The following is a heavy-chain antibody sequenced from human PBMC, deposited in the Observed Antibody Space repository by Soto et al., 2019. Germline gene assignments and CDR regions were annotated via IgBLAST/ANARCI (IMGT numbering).Heavy chain of an antibody. CDR1: GYTFTSYG. CDR3: ARVKGAVVAATSINWFDP. Sequence: QVQLVQSGAEVKKPGASVKVSCKASGYTFTSYGISWVRQAPGKGLEWMGWISAYNGNTNYAQKLQGRVTMTTDTSTSTAYMELRSLRSDDTAVYYCARVKGAVVAATSINWFDPWGQGTLVTVSS. V-gene: IGHV1-18*01. D-gene: IGHD2-15*01. CDR2: ISAYNGNT. J-gene: IGHJ5*02.